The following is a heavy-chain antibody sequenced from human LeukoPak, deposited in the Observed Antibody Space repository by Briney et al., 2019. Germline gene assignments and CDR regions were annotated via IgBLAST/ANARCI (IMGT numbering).Heavy chain of an antibody. Sequence: SETLSLTCAVYGGSFSGYSWSWIRQPPGKGLEWIGYIYYSGSTYYNPSLKSRVTISVDTSKNQFSLKLSSVTAADTAVYYCARGPYYYYYYYMDVWGKGTTVTVSS. CDR2: IYYSGST. J-gene: IGHJ6*03. CDR1: GGSFSGYS. V-gene: IGHV4-30-4*07. CDR3: ARGPYYYYYYYMDV.